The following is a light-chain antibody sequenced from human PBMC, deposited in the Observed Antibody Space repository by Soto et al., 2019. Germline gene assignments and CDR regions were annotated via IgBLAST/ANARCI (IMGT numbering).Light chain of an antibody. CDR1: SSNIGSFYD. CDR3: QSYDNSLSHVV. V-gene: IGLV1-40*01. CDR2: GDN. J-gene: IGLJ2*01. Sequence: QSVLTQPPSVSGAPGQRVTIPCTGSSSNIGSFYDVHWYQQLPGTVPKLLIYGDNNRPSGVPDRFSGSKSGTSASLAITGLQPEDEADYFCQSYDNSLSHVVFGGGTKLTVL.